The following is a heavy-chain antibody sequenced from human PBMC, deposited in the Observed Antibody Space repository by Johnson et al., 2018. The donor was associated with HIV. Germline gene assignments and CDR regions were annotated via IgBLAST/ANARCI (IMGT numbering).Heavy chain of an antibody. D-gene: IGHD3-22*01. CDR3: ARGEGDYYYDSSGSRAFDI. J-gene: IGHJ3*02. V-gene: IGHV3-13*01. CDR1: GFTVSSNY. CDR2: IGTAGDT. Sequence: MLLVESGGGVVRPGGSMRLSCAASGFTVSSNYMSWVRQATGKGLEWVSAIGTAGDTYYPGSVKGRFTISRENAKNSLYLQMNSLRAGDTAVYYCARGEGDYYYDSSGSRAFDIWGTGTMVTVSS.